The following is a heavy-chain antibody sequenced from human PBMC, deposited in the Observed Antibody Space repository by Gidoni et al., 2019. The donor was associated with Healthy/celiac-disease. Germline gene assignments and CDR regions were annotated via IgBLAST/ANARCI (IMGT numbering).Heavy chain of an antibody. J-gene: IGHJ4*02. CDR2: INPSGGST. Sequence: VRQAPGQGLEWMGIINPSGGSTSYAQKFQGRVTMTRDTSTSTVYMELSSLRSEDTAVYYCARFPTISSSWSIAMDYWGQGILVTVSS. D-gene: IGHD6-13*01. CDR3: ARFPTISSSWSIAMDY. V-gene: IGHV1-46*01.